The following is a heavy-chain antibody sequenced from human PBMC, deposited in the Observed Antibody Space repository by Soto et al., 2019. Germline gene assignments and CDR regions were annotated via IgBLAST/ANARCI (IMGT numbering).Heavy chain of an antibody. J-gene: IGHJ4*02. CDR3: AIGDGYSSSWALDY. D-gene: IGHD6-13*01. V-gene: IGHV3-64*02. CDR2: ISSNGGST. CDR1: GFTFSSYA. Sequence: GGSLRLSCAASGFTFSSYAMHWVRQAPGKGLEYVSAISSNGGSTYYADSVKGRFTISRDNSKNTLYLQMNSLRAEDTAVYYCAIGDGYSSSWALDYWGQGTLVTVSS.